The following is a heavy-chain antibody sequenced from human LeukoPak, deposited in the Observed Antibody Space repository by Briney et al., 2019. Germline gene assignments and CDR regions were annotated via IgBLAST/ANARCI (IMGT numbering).Heavy chain of an antibody. CDR3: ATDRDNSDWQKRFDS. V-gene: IGHV3-7*01. CDR1: GFTFSTYW. D-gene: IGHD2-21*02. CDR2: INQDAGEI. Sequence: GGSLRLSCAASGFTFSTYWMNWYRQAPGKGLEWVGNINQDAGEINYVDSVRGRFTISRDNAKNSLHLQMNSLRAGDTAVYYCATDRDNSDWQKRFDSWGQGTLVAVSS. J-gene: IGHJ4*02.